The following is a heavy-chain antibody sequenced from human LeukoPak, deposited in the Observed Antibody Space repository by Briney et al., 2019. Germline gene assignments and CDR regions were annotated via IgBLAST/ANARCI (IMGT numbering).Heavy chain of an antibody. J-gene: IGHJ4*02. Sequence: LSGGSLRLACVASGITFSSHSMNWVRQAPGNGLEWVSYISSFSGTINYADSVKGRFTISRDNAKNSLYLQMNSLRAEDTAVYYCARDQGGVGYWGQGTLVTVSS. D-gene: IGHD3-16*01. CDR3: ARDQGGVGY. V-gene: IGHV3-48*01. CDR2: ISSFSGTI. CDR1: GITFSSHS.